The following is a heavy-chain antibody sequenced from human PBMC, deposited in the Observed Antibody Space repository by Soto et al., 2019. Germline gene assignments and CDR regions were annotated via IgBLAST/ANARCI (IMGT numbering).Heavy chain of an antibody. Sequence: EVQLLESGGGLVQPGGTLTLSCAASGFTLSHYWMHWVRQVPGRGLVWVARLNYDGSETHYADSVRGRFAISRDNAKNTVYLKMSNLRAEDTSIYYCVRSSFGCFDYWGRGTLVTVSS. D-gene: IGHD3-16*01. CDR1: GFTLSHYW. CDR2: LNYDGSET. J-gene: IGHJ4*02. CDR3: VRSSFGCFDY. V-gene: IGHV3-74*01.